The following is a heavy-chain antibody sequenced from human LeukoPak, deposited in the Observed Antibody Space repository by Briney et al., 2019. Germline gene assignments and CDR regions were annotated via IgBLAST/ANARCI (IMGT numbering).Heavy chain of an antibody. Sequence: PGRSLRLSCAASGFTFSSYAMHWVRQAPGKGLKWVAVISYDGSNKYYADSVKGRFTISRDNSKNTLYLQMNSLRAEDTAVFYCAKSTDSSGYSILASWGQGTLVTVSS. V-gene: IGHV3-30-3*02. D-gene: IGHD3-22*01. J-gene: IGHJ5*01. CDR2: ISYDGSNK. CDR3: AKSTDSSGYSILAS. CDR1: GFTFSSYA.